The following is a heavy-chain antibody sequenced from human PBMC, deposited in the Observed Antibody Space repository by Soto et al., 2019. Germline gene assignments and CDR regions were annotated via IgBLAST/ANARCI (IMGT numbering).Heavy chain of an antibody. J-gene: IGHJ5*02. D-gene: IGHD4-4*01. CDR1: RGSLSSGAYY. V-gene: IGHV4-30-4*01. CDR3: ARDPSHTVTTRGWFDP. Sequence: LSGTCTVSRGSLSSGAYYWSWIRGPPGRGLEWMGYIYYSGSTYYNASLKSRVTISVDTSKNQFSLKLSSVTAADTAVYYCARDPSHTVTTRGWFDPWGQGTLVTVSS. CDR2: IYYSGST.